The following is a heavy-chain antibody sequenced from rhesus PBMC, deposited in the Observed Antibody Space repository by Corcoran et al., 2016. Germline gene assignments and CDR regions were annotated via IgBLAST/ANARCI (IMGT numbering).Heavy chain of an antibody. V-gene: IGHV4-99*01. D-gene: IGHD3-3*01. CDR2: ISGSSVST. CDR3: ARHWTGVDY. Sequence: QVQLQESGPGLVKPSETLSLTCAVSGYSISTGSSWGWIRQPPGKGLDYIGYISGSSVSTYYNPSLKSRVTISKDTSKNQFSLKLSSVTAADTAVYYCARHWTGVDYWGQGVLVTVSS. CDR1: GYSISTGSS. J-gene: IGHJ4*01.